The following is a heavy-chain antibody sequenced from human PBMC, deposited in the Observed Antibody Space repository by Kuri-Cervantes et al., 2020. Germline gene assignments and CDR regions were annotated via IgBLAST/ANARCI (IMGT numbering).Heavy chain of an antibody. J-gene: IGHJ4*02. CDR3: ARAYPRAYCDSSGYYYGY. Sequence: SQTLSLTCAVSGYSISSGYYWGWIRQPPGKGLEWIGSIYHSGGTYYNPSLKSRVTISVDTSKNQFSLKLSSVTAADTAVYYCARAYPRAYCDSSGYYYGYWGQGTLVTVSS. V-gene: IGHV4-38-2*01. CDR2: IYHSGGT. D-gene: IGHD3-22*01. CDR1: GYSISSGYY.